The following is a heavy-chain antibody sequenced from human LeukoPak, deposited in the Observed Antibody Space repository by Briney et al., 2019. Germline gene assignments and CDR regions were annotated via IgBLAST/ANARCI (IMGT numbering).Heavy chain of an antibody. CDR2: ISDSGNT. Sequence: GGSLRLSCAASGFTLSSYATSWVRQAPGKGLEWVSAISDSGNTHHADSVKGRFTISRDSSKNTLFLQMNRLRPEDAAVYYCAKAPVTTCRGAYCYPFDYWGQGTLVTVSS. D-gene: IGHD2-21*01. V-gene: IGHV3-23*01. CDR3: AKAPVTTCRGAYCYPFDY. CDR1: GFTLSSYA. J-gene: IGHJ4*02.